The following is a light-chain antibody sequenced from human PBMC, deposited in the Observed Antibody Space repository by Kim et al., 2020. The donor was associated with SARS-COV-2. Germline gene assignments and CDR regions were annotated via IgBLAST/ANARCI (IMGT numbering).Light chain of an antibody. CDR2: QDS. V-gene: IGLV3-1*01. J-gene: IGLJ7*01. CDR1: KLGDKY. Sequence: VSPGQPASSTWSGDKLGDKYACWYQQKPGQSPVLVIYQDSKRPSGIPERFSGSNSGNTATLTISGTQAMDEADYYCQAWDSSLAVFGGGTQLTVL. CDR3: QAWDSSLAV.